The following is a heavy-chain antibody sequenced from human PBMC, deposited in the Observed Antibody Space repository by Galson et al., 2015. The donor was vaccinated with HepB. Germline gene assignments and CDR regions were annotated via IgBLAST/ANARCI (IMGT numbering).Heavy chain of an antibody. CDR2: IIPIFGTA. J-gene: IGHJ6*02. D-gene: IGHD6-13*01. V-gene: IGHV1-69*06. CDR1: GGTFSSYA. Sequence: SVKVSCKASGGTFSSYAISWVRQAPGQGLEWMGGIIPIFGTANYAQEFQGRVTITADKSTSTAYMELSSLRSEDTAVYYCARCIAAAWDYYYYGMDVWGQGTTVTVSS. CDR3: ARCIAAAWDYYYYGMDV.